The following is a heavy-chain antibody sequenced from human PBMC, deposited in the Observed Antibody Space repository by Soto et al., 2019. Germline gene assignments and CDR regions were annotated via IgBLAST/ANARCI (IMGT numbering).Heavy chain of an antibody. D-gene: IGHD5-18*01. CDR3: AQGSGYSYSYTLWFDP. J-gene: IGHJ5*02. V-gene: IGHV3-23*01. CDR1: GFTFGSFW. CDR2: IRGSGGST. Sequence: GGSLGLSCAASGFTFGSFWMSWLRQAPGKGLEWVSDIRGSGGSTYHTDSVKGRFIISRDNSKNTLYLQMNSLRAEDTAVYYCAQGSGYSYSYTLWFDPWGQGTLVTVSS.